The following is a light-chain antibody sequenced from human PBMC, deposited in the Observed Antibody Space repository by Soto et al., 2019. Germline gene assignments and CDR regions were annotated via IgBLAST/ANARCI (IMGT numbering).Light chain of an antibody. CDR3: CSFALRSTLI. J-gene: IGLJ2*01. V-gene: IGLV2-23*01. CDR2: EGG. CDR1: SSDVGNYNL. Sequence: QSVLTQPASVSGSPGQSITISCTGTSSDVGNYNLVSWYQQCPGKAPKLMIYEGGKRPSGVSNRFSGSKSGNTASLTISGLQAEDAADYYCCSFALRSTLIFGGGTKLTVL.